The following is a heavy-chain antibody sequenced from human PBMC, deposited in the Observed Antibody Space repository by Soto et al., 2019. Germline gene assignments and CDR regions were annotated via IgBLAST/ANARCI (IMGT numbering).Heavy chain of an antibody. D-gene: IGHD3-10*01. CDR3: AREVPGLREVNRNWFDP. CDR2: INHSGST. Sequence: SETLSLTCAVYGGSFSGYYWSWIRQPPGKGLEWIGEINHSGSTNYNPSLKSRVTISVDTSKNQFSLKLSSVTAADTGIYYCAREVPGLREVNRNWFDPWGQGTLVTVSS. CDR1: GGSFSGYY. J-gene: IGHJ5*02. V-gene: IGHV4-34*01.